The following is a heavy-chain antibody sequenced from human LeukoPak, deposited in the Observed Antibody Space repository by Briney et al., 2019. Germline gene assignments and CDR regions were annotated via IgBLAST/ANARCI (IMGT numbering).Heavy chain of an antibody. J-gene: IGHJ5*02. CDR3: GRVPFVRVVYAWGGGFAP. CDR1: GGSFSGYY. Sequence: SETLSLTCAVYGGSFSGYYWSWIRQPPGKGLEWIGEINHSGSTNYNPSLKSRVTISVDTSKNQFSLKLSSVTAADTAVYYCGRVPFVRVVYAWGGGFAPGGQGPLVTVS. V-gene: IGHV4-34*01. CDR2: INHSGST. D-gene: IGHD2-8*02.